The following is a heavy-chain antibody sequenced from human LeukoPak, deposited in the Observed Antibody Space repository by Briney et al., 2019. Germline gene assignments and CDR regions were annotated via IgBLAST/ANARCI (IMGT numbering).Heavy chain of an antibody. CDR2: ISGSGGST. Sequence: PGGSLRLSCAASGFTFSSYAMSWLRQAPGKGLGWVSAISGSGGSTYYADSVKGRFTISRDNSKNTLYLQMNSLRAEDTAVYYCAKDDGYSSGWADYWGQGTLVTVSS. J-gene: IGHJ4*02. D-gene: IGHD6-19*01. CDR3: AKDDGYSSGWADY. CDR1: GFTFSSYA. V-gene: IGHV3-23*01.